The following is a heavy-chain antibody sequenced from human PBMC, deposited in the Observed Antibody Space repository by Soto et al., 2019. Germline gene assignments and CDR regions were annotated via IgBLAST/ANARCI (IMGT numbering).Heavy chain of an antibody. CDR1: GFTFSSYS. J-gene: IGHJ4*02. D-gene: IGHD5-18*01. CDR2: ISSISSHI. V-gene: IGHV3-21*01. CDR3: ARANLQLWFFPFDY. Sequence: GGSLRLSCAASGFTFSSYSMNWVRQAPGKGLEWVSSISSISSHIYYADSVKGRFTISRDNAKNSLYLQMNSLRAEDTAVYYCARANLQLWFFPFDYWGQGTLVTVSS.